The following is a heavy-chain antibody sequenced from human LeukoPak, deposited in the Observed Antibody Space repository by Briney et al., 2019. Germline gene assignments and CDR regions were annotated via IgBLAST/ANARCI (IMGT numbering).Heavy chain of an antibody. CDR1: GFTFSSYG. CDR3: AKVSVGYCSSTSCYDYWYFDL. Sequence: PGGSLRLSCAASGFTFSSYGMHWVRQAPGKGLEWVAVISYDGSNKYYADSVKGRFTISRDNFKNTLYLQMNSLRAEDTAVYYCAKVSVGYCSSTSCYDYWYFDLWGRGTLVTVSS. D-gene: IGHD2-2*03. CDR2: ISYDGSNK. V-gene: IGHV3-30*18. J-gene: IGHJ2*01.